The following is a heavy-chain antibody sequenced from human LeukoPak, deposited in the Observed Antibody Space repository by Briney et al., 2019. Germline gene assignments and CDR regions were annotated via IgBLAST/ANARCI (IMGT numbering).Heavy chain of an antibody. CDR1: GFTFSSYW. CDR2: TNSDGSSI. D-gene: IGHD6-6*01. Sequence: GGSLRLSCAASGFTFSSYWMYWVRQAPGKGLVRVSRTNSDGSSITYADSVKGRFTISRDNAKNTLYLQMNSLRAEDTAVYYCARDRGKYISSGSDYWGQGTLVTVPS. V-gene: IGHV3-74*01. J-gene: IGHJ4*02. CDR3: ARDRGKYISSGSDY.